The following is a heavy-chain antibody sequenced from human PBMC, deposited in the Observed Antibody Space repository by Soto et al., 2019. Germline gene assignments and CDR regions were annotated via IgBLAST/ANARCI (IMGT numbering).Heavy chain of an antibody. D-gene: IGHD2-2*01. CDR2: ISAYNGNT. CDR3: ARDCSSTSCHGYDYYYGMDV. J-gene: IGHJ6*02. V-gene: IGHV1-18*04. CDR1: GYTFTSYG. Sequence: VAAVNVSCKASGYTFTSYGIIWVRQAPGQGLEWMGWISAYNGNTNYAQRPQGRVTINTDASMRTAYMELRSLRSDDTAVYYCARDCSSTSCHGYDYYYGMDVWGQGTTVTVSS.